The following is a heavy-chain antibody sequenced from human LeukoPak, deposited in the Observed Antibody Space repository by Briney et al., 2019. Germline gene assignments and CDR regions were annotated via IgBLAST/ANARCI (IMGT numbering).Heavy chain of an antibody. V-gene: IGHV3-11*01. D-gene: IGHD4-17*01. J-gene: IGHJ4*02. CDR2: ISAGGSAV. CDR3: ARERSGYGDYNY. CDR1: GFTFSDYY. Sequence: GGSLRLSCAASGFTFSDYYMSWIRQAPGRGLEWASYISAGGSAVYYADSVKGRFTISRDNAKNSLCLQMNNLRAEDTVVYYCARERSGYGDYNYWGQGTLVTASS.